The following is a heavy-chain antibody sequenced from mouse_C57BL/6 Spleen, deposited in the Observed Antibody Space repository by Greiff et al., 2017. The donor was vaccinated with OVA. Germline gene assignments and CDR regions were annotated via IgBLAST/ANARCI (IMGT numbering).Heavy chain of an antibody. CDR2: IWSGGST. CDR1: GFSLTSYG. J-gene: IGHJ1*03. Sequence: QVQLQQSGPGLVQPSQSLSITCTVSGFSLTSYGVHWVRQSPGKGLEWLGVIWSGGSTDYNAAFISRLSISKDNSKSQVFFKMNSLQADDTAIYYCARGYYGSSYGWYFDVWGTGTTVTVSS. CDR3: ARGYYGSSYGWYFDV. D-gene: IGHD1-1*01. V-gene: IGHV2-2*01.